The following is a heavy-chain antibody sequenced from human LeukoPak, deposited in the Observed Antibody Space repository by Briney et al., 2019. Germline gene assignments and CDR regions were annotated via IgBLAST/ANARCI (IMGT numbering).Heavy chain of an antibody. CDR3: AKDMLSARGGTGRYFDY. D-gene: IGHD2-8*02. Sequence: GRSPRLSCAASGFTFDDYAMHWVRQAPGKGLEWVSGISWNSGSIGYADSVKGRFTISRDNAKNSLYLQMNSLRAEDTALYYCAKDMLSARGGTGRYFDYWGQGTLVTVSS. J-gene: IGHJ4*02. CDR1: GFTFDDYA. CDR2: ISWNSGSI. V-gene: IGHV3-9*01.